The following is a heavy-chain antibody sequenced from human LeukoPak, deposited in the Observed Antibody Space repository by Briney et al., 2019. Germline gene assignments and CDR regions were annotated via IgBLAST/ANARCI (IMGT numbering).Heavy chain of an antibody. CDR3: ARTPPIQHIGSGYFDWFFDY. CDR1: GGSISSGDYY. CDR2: IYYSGST. Sequence: SQTLSLTCTVSGGSISSGDYYWSWIRQPPGKGLEWIGYIYYSGSTYYNPSLKSRVTISVDTSKNQFSLKLSSVTAADTAVYYCARTPPIQHIGSGYFDWFFDYWGQGTLVTVSS. D-gene: IGHD3-9*01. V-gene: IGHV4-30-4*01. J-gene: IGHJ4*02.